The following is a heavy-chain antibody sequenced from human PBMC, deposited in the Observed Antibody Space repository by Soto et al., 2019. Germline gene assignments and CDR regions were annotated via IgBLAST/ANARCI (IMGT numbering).Heavy chain of an antibody. J-gene: IGHJ6*02. V-gene: IGHV2-5*02. Sequence: QITLKESGPTLVKPTQTLTLTFTFSGFSRSTSGVGVSWIRQPPGTALELLALIYWDDDKRYRPSLESRLTITKETSKNQVVLTRTNMDSVDTATYYCAYLPCSGGSCDLFSFSGMEVWGQGTKVTVSS. D-gene: IGHD2-15*01. CDR1: GFSRSTSGVG. CDR3: AYLPCSGGSCDLFSFSGMEV. CDR2: IYWDDDK.